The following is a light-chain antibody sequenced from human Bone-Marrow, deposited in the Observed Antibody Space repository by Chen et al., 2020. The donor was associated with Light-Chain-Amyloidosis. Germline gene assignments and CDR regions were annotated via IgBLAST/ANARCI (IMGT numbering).Light chain of an antibody. CDR3: QVWDRSSDRPL. V-gene: IGLV3-21*02. CDR1: NIGSTS. J-gene: IGLJ3*02. CDR2: DDS. Sequence: SYVLTQPSSVSVAPGPTATIACGGNNIGSTSVHWYQQTPGQAPLLVVYDDSDRPSGIPERLSGSNSGNTATLTISRVEAGDEADYYCQVWDRSSDRPLFGGGTKLTVL.